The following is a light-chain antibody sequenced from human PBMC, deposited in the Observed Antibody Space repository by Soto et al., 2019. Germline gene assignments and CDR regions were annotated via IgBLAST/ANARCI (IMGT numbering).Light chain of an antibody. J-gene: IGLJ2*01. V-gene: IGLV1-40*01. CDR2: GNS. Sequence: QSVLTQPPSVSGAPGQRVTISCTGSSSNIGAGYDVHWYQQLPGTAPKVLIFGNSNRPSGVPDRFSGSKSGTSASLAITGLQAEDEADYYRQSHDSSLSVVLGGGTKLTVL. CDR3: QSHDSSLSVV. CDR1: SSNIGAGYD.